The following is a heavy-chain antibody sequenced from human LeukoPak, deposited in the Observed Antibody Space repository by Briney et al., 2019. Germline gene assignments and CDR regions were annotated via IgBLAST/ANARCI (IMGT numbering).Heavy chain of an antibody. Sequence: PSETLSLTCAVYGGSFSGYYWSWIRRPPGKGLEWIGEINHSGSTNYNPSLKSRVTISVDTSKNQFSLKLSSVTAADTAVYYCARGRGLWFGESIYGMDVWGKGTTVTVSS. D-gene: IGHD3-10*01. CDR1: GGSFSGYY. CDR3: ARGRGLWFGESIYGMDV. CDR2: INHSGST. J-gene: IGHJ6*04. V-gene: IGHV4-34*01.